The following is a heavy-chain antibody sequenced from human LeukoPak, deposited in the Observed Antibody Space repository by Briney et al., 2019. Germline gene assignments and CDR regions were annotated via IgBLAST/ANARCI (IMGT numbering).Heavy chain of an antibody. CDR1: GGSMSSYD. CDR3: ARLSSSWYQDWYFDL. CDR2: IYTRGST. J-gene: IGHJ2*01. Sequence: PSETLSLTCTVSGGSMSSYDWSWIRQPAGKRLEWIGRIYTRGSTNYNPSLKSRVIMSVDTSKNQFSLKLSSVTAADTAVYYCARLSSSWYQDWYFDLWGRGTLVTVSS. V-gene: IGHV4-4*07. D-gene: IGHD6-13*01.